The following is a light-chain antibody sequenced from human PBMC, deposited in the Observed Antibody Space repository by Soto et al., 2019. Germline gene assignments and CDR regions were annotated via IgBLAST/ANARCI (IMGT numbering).Light chain of an antibody. Sequence: EIVLTQSPGTLSLSPGERATLSCRASQSVSNSYLAWYQQKPGQAPRLLIYDVSSRATGIPDRFSGSGSGTDFTLTISRLEPEDFALYYCQQYASSPRTFGQGTKVEVK. CDR3: QQYASSPRT. V-gene: IGKV3-20*01. J-gene: IGKJ1*01. CDR1: QSVSNSY. CDR2: DVS.